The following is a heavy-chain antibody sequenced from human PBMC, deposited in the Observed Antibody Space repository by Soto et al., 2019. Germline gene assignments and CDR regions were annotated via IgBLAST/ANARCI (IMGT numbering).Heavy chain of an antibody. V-gene: IGHV1-69*01. Sequence: QVQLVQSGAEVKKPGSSVKVSCKASGGTFSSYAISCVRQAPGQGLEWMGGIIPIFGTANYAQKFQGRVKITADESTSTTYMEVSSLRSEDTAVYYCARERMTDGNYYYNGMDVWGQGTTVTVSS. CDR1: GGTFSSYA. CDR3: ARERMTDGNYYYNGMDV. D-gene: IGHD2-15*01. CDR2: IIPIFGTA. J-gene: IGHJ6*02.